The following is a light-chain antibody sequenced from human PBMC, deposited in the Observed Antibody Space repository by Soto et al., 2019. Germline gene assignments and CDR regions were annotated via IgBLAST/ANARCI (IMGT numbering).Light chain of an antibody. CDR1: QSIGTS. CDR2: DAS. Sequence: DIQMTQSPSTLSASVGDRVTITCRASQSIGTSLAWYQQKPETVPTLLIFDASNLESGVPSRFSGSGSGTEFTLTISSLQPDDCETYYCQHYNPYRFAQGTKVEIK. CDR3: QHYNPYR. V-gene: IGKV1-5*01. J-gene: IGKJ1*01.